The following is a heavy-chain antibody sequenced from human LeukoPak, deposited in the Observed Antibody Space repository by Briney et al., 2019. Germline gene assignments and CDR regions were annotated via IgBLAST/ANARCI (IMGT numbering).Heavy chain of an antibody. V-gene: IGHV3-30*04. CDR3: ASYRYDILTGYYYRHYYGMDV. CDR2: ISYDGRNK. J-gene: IGHJ6*02. D-gene: IGHD3-9*01. CDR1: GITFSSYA. Sequence: GRSLRLSCAASGITFSSYAMHWVRQAPGKGLEWVAVISYDGRNKYYADSVKGRFTISRDNSKNTLYLQMNSLRAEDTAAYYCASYRYDILTGYYYRHYYGMDVWGQGTTVTVSS.